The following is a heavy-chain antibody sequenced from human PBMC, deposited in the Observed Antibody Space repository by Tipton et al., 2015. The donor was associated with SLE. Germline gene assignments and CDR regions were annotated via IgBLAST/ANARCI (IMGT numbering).Heavy chain of an antibody. D-gene: IGHD4-17*01. CDR2: IHYSGTT. V-gene: IGHV4-59*11. CDR3: ARSPRYGGFDI. CDR1: GGSITNHY. Sequence: TLSLTCTVSGGSITNHYWNWIRQPPGKGLEWIGYIHYSGTTHDNPSLKSRGTMSVDMSKNQFSLPLNSVTPEDTAVYYCARSPRYGGFDIWGQGTMVTVSS. J-gene: IGHJ3*02.